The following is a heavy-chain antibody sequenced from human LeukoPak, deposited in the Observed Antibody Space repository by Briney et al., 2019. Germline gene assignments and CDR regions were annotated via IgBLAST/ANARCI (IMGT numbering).Heavy chain of an antibody. CDR1: GYTFTTYA. V-gene: IGHV1-2*02. J-gene: IGHJ4*02. D-gene: IGHD1-26*01. Sequence: ASVKVSCKASGYTFTTYAMNWVRQAPGQGLEWMGWINPKSGDTNYGQKFQGRVAMTRDTSISTVYMGLSRLRSDDTAVYYCARGGKVGYTGEYFFDNWGQGTLVTVSS. CDR3: ARGGKVGYTGEYFFDN. CDR2: INPKSGDT.